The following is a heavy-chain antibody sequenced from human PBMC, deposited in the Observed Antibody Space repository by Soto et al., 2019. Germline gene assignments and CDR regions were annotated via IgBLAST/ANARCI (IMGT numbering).Heavy chain of an antibody. CDR2: IYPGDSDT. CDR1: GYSFTSYW. V-gene: IGHV5-51*01. D-gene: IGHD2-15*01. Sequence: SGESLKISCQGSGYSFTSYWIGWVRQMPGKGLEWMGIIYPGDSDTRYSPSFQGQVTISADKSISTAYLQWSSLKASDTAMYYCARSPATGSPPTRYGMDVWGQGTTVTVSS. J-gene: IGHJ6*02. CDR3: ARSPATGSPPTRYGMDV.